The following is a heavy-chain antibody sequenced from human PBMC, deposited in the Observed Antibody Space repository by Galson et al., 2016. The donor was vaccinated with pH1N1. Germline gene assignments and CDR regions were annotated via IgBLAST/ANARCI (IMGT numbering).Heavy chain of an antibody. CDR2: IYWDDDK. CDR3: AHREVMITNAFDF. V-gene: IGHV2-5*02. CDR1: GFSISSSGMG. Sequence: PALVKPTQTLTLTCTFSGFSISSSGMGVGWIRQPPGKALEWLAVIYWDDDKRYSPSLKSRLTITKDTSKNHVVLTMTNMDPMDTATYYGAHREVMITNAFDFWGQGTMATVSS. D-gene: IGHD3-16*01. J-gene: IGHJ3*01.